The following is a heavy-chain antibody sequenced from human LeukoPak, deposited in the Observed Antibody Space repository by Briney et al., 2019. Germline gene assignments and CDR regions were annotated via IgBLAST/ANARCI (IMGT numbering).Heavy chain of an antibody. CDR1: GGSISSGGYY. D-gene: IGHD5-24*01. V-gene: IGHV4-31*03. Sequence: SETLSLTCTVSGGSISSGGYYWSWIRQHPGRGLEWIGYIYYSGSTYNNPSLKSRVTISVDTSKNQFSLKLSSVTAADTAVYYCARVRRDGYNYPDAFDIWGQGTMVTVSS. J-gene: IGHJ3*02. CDR3: ARVRRDGYNYPDAFDI. CDR2: IYYSGST.